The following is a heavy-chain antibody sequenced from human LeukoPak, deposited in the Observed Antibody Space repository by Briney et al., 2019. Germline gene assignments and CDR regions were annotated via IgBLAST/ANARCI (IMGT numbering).Heavy chain of an antibody. J-gene: IGHJ4*02. CDR3: ASNKWELPHFDY. CDR2: ISGGGGST. D-gene: IGHD1-26*01. CDR1: GFTFSSYA. V-gene: IGHV3-23*01. Sequence: PGGSLRLSCAASGFTFSSYAMSWVRQVPGKGLEWVSAISGGGGSTYYADSVKGRFTISRDNSNNTLYLQMNSLRAEDTAVYYCASNKWELPHFDYWGQGTLVTVSS.